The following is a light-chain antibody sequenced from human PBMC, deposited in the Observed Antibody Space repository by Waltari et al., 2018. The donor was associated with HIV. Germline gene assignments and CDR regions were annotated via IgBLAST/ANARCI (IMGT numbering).Light chain of an antibody. CDR1: ALPQQY. Sequence: SYELTQPPSVSVSPGQTARITCSGDALPQQYVYWYQQKSGQAPVLVIYEDTKRPSGSSATFSGSSSGTVATLTITGAQVEHEADYYCYSTYSSGVSWVFGGGTKLTVL. CDR3: YSTYSSGVSWV. CDR2: EDT. V-gene: IGLV3-10*01. J-gene: IGLJ3*02.